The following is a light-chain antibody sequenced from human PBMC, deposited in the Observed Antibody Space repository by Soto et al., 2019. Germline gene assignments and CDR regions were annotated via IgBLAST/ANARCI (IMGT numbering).Light chain of an antibody. Sequence: VMTQSPATLSVSPGERATLSCRASQSVSNYLAWYQQKPGQAPRLLIYATSNRATGIPARFSGSGSGTDFTLTISSLEPEDFAVYYCQQRSSWPFTFGPGTRLEIK. J-gene: IGKJ5*01. CDR1: QSVSNY. CDR3: QQRSSWPFT. V-gene: IGKV3-11*01. CDR2: ATS.